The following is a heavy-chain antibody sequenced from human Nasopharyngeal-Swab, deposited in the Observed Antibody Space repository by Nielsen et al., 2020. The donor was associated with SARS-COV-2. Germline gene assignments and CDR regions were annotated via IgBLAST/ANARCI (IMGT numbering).Heavy chain of an antibody. J-gene: IGHJ6*02. CDR2: ISGSGGST. CDR3: ARDRNGFIYYYYGMDV. V-gene: IGHV3-23*01. CDR1: GFTFSSYG. D-gene: IGHD3-3*01. Sequence: GESLKISCAASGFTFSSYGMNWVRQAPGKGLEWVSAISGSGGSTYYADSVKGRFTISRDNSKNTLYLQMNSLRAEDTAVYYCARDRNGFIYYYYGMDVWGQGTTVTVSS.